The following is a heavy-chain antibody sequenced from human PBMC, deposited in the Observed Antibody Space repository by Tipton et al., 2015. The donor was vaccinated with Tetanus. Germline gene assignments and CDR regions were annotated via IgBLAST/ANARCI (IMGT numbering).Heavy chain of an antibody. V-gene: IGHV3-7*01. CDR3: ARGSTLDY. Sequence: SLRLSCAASGFTFSGYWMSWVRQAPGKGLQWVANIKGDGSEKKYADSVKGRFTISRDNAKNSLYLQMNSLTAEDSAVYYCARGSTLDYWGQGTLVTVSS. D-gene: IGHD4-11*01. CDR2: IKGDGSEK. CDR1: GFTFSGYW. J-gene: IGHJ4*02.